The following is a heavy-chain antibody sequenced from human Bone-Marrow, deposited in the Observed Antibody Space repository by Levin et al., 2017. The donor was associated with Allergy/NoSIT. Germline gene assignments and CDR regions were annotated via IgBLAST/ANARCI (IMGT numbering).Heavy chain of an antibody. V-gene: IGHV3-53*01. D-gene: IGHD2-2*01. J-gene: IGHJ4*02. CDR3: PARHY. Sequence: GGSPRLSCAASGFTVYNNYMSWVRQAPGKGLEWVSFIYSAGDTHYADSVKGRFTISRDKSENTLFLQMDSLSADDTAVYYCPARHYWGQGTLVTVSS. CDR2: IYSAGDT. CDR1: GFTVYNNY.